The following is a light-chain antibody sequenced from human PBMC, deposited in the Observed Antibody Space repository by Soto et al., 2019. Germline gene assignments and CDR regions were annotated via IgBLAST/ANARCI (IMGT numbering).Light chain of an antibody. CDR3: AAWDDSLNGYV. V-gene: IGLV1-44*01. J-gene: IGLJ1*01. Sequence: QSALTQPPSASGTPGQMVTISCSGSSSNIGSNTVNWYQQLPGTAPKLLIHANNQRPSGVPDRFSGSKSGTSASLAISWLQSEEADYYCAAWDDSLNGYVFGTGTKVTVL. CDR1: SSNIGSNT. CDR2: ANN.